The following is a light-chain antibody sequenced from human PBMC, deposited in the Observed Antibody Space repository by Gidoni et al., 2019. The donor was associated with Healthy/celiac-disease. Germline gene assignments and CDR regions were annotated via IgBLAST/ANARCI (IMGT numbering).Light chain of an antibody. CDR3: LQDYNYPWT. CDR2: AAS. Sequence: AIQMTPSPSSLSASVGDRVTITCRASQGIRNDLGWYQQKPGKAPKLLIYAASSLQSGVPTRFSGSGSGTDFTLTISSLQPEDFATYYCLQDYNYPWTFGQGTKVEIK. CDR1: QGIRND. J-gene: IGKJ1*01. V-gene: IGKV1-6*01.